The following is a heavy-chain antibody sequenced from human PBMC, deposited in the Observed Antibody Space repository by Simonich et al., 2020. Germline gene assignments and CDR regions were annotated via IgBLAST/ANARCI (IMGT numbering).Heavy chain of an antibody. CDR3: ARAHSRYCSGGSCYFDY. V-gene: IGHV4-59*08. CDR2: IYHSGST. Sequence: QVQLQESGPGLVKPSETLSLTCTVSGGSISSYYWSWIRQPPGKGLEWIGGIYHSGSTYYNPSLKSRVTISVDTSKNQFSLKLSSVTAADTAVYYCARAHSRYCSGGSCYFDYWGQGTLVTVSS. D-gene: IGHD2-15*01. CDR1: GGSISSYY. J-gene: IGHJ4*02.